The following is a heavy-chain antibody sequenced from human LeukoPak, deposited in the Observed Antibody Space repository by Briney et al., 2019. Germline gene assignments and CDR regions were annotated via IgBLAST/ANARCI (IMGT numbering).Heavy chain of an antibody. V-gene: IGHV3-30*03. CDR1: GFTFSSYG. Sequence: GSLRLSCAASGFTFSSYGMHWVRQAPGKGLEWVAVISYDGSNKYYADSVKGRFTISRDNSKNTLYLQMNSLRAEDTAVYYCARAAVAGDYFDYWGQGTLVTVSS. D-gene: IGHD6-19*01. CDR2: ISYDGSNK. J-gene: IGHJ4*02. CDR3: ARAAVAGDYFDY.